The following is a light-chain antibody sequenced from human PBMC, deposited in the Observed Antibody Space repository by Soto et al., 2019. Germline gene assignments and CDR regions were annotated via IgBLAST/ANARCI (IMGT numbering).Light chain of an antibody. CDR1: SSNIGSNY. J-gene: IGLJ2*01. CDR3: AAWDDSLSVL. V-gene: IGLV1-47*01. CDR2: RNN. Sequence: VLTQPPSASGTPGQRVTISCSGSSSNIGSNYVYWYQQLPGTAPKLLIYRNNQRPSGVPDRFSGSKSGTSASLAISGLRSEDEADYYCAAWDDSLSVLFGGGTKLTVL.